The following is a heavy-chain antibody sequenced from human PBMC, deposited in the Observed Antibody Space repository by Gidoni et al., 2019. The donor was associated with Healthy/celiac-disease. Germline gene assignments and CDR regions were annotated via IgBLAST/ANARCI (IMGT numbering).Heavy chain of an antibody. J-gene: IGHJ4*02. CDR3: ARVISSGGPYFDY. V-gene: IGHV4-59*01. D-gene: IGHD3-10*01. Sequence: QVQLQESGPGLVKPSETLSLTCTVSGGSISSYYWSWIRQPPGKGLEWIGYIYYSGSTKYNPSLKSRVTISVDTSKNQFSLKLSSGTAADTAVYYCARVISSGGPYFDYWGQGTLVTVSS. CDR1: GGSISSYY. CDR2: IYYSGST.